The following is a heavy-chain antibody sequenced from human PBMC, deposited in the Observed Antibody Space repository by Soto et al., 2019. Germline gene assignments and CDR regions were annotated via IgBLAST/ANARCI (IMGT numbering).Heavy chain of an antibody. CDR2: ISYDGSTK. D-gene: IGHD3-22*01. CDR1: GFTFNSYG. Sequence: QMQLVESGGGVVQPGTSLRLSCAASGFTFNSYGMHWIRQAPGKGLEWLSVISYDGSTKYYADSVKGRFTISRDNSKNMVYLQMNSLRAEDTAVYYCAKDXGGNYYDHFDHWGQGTLVTVSS. CDR3: AKDXGGNYYDHFDH. V-gene: IGHV3-30*18. J-gene: IGHJ4*02.